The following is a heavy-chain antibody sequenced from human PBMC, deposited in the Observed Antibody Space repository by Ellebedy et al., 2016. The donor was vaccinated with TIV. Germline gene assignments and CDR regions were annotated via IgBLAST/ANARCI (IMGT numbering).Heavy chain of an antibody. CDR2: IWNDGSNK. CDR3: AREDVAAAGTLAPFDY. D-gene: IGHD6-13*01. J-gene: IGHJ4*02. CDR1: GFTFSSYG. V-gene: IGHV3-33*01. Sequence: PGGSLRLSCAASGFTFSSYGMHWVRQAPGKGLEWVAVIWNDGSNKYYADSVKGRFTISRDNSKNTLYLQMNSLRAEDTAVYYCAREDVAAAGTLAPFDYWGQGTLVTVSS.